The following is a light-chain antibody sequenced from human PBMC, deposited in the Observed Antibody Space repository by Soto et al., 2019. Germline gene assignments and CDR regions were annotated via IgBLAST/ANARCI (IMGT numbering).Light chain of an antibody. J-gene: IGLJ2*01. CDR1: RSDVGSYNL. CDR2: EVS. CDR3: CSYAGSSTMV. Sequence: QSALTQPASVSGSPGQSITISCTGTRSDVGSYNLVSWYQQHPGKAPKVLIYEVSKRPSGVSNRFSGSKSGNTASLTISGLQAEDEAHYYCCSYAGSSTMVFGGGTQLTVL. V-gene: IGLV2-23*02.